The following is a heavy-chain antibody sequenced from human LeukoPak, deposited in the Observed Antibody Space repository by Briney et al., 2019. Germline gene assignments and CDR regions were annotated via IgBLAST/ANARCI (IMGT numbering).Heavy chain of an antibody. Sequence: GRSLRLSCAASGFTVSSNSMSWVRQAPGKGLEWVSVLYSGGNTYYADSVKGRFTISRDNSKNTLYLQMNSLRTEDTAVYYCARDRSDGFDYWGQGTLVTVSS. CDR3: ARDRSDGFDY. CDR1: GFTVSSNS. J-gene: IGHJ4*02. CDR2: LYSGGNT. V-gene: IGHV3-53*01.